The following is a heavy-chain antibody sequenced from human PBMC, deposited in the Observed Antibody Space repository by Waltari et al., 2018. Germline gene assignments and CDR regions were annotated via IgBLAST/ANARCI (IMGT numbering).Heavy chain of an antibody. D-gene: IGHD5-12*01. V-gene: IGHV3-7*01. CDR3: ATTRDGYNSRDDAFDI. CDR1: GFTFSSYG. J-gene: IGHJ3*02. CDR2: IKQDGIEK. Sequence: EVQLVESGGGLVQPGGSLRLSCAASGFTFSSYGMSWVRQAPGKGLGWVANIKQDGIEKSYVASVNGRFTISRNTAKNSLYLQMNSLIAEHTAVYYCATTRDGYNSRDDAFDIWGQGPMFTVSS.